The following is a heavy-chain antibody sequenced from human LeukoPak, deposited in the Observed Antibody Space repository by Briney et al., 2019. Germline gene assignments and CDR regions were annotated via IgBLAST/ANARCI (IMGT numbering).Heavy chain of an antibody. V-gene: IGHV3-30*04. Sequence: PGGSLRLSCAASGFTFSSYAMHWVRQAPGKGLEWVAVISYDGSNKYYADSVKGRFTISRDNSKNTLYLQMNSLRAEDTAVYYCARDLKRYCSSTSCYNFDYWGQGTLVTVSS. CDR1: GFTFSSYA. D-gene: IGHD2-2*02. CDR2: ISYDGSNK. J-gene: IGHJ4*02. CDR3: ARDLKRYCSSTSCYNFDY.